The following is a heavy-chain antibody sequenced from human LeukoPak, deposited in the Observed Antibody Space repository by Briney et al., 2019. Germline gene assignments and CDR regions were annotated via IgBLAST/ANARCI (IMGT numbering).Heavy chain of an antibody. J-gene: IGHJ3*02. D-gene: IGHD3-10*01. CDR3: GADSMPRGVFSYAFDI. CDR2: IVVGSGDT. Sequence: SVKVSCKAFGFTFTSSAVQWVRQARGQRLEWIGWIVVGSGDTNSAQKFQERVTITRDMSTRTAYMELSSLRSEDTAVYYCGADSMPRGVFSYAFDIWGQGTMVTVSS. CDR1: GFTFTSSA. V-gene: IGHV1-58*01.